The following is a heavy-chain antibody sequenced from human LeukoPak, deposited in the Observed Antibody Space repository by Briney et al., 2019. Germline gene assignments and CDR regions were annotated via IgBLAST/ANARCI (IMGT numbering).Heavy chain of an antibody. J-gene: IGHJ4*02. CDR3: AREPNYCSGGSCLDY. CDR2: ISYDGSNK. V-gene: IGHV3-30-3*01. Sequence: GGSLRLSCAASGFTFSSYAMHWVRQAPGKGLEWVAVISYDGSNKYYADSVKGRFTISRDNSKNTLYLQMNSLRAEDTAVYYCAREPNYCSGGSCLDYWGQGTLVTVSS. CDR1: GFTFSSYA. D-gene: IGHD2-15*01.